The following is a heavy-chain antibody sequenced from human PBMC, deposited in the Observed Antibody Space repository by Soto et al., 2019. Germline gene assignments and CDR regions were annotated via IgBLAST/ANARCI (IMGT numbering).Heavy chain of an antibody. V-gene: IGHV3-74*01. CDR1: GFTFNTHW. CDR3: ARGGAMGVDY. J-gene: IGHJ4*02. Sequence: QAGGSLRLSCAASGFTFNTHWMHWVRQAPGKGLVWVSRIYFDGITTNYADSVKGRLTVSRDNAKNTVYLHVNTLRDEDTAVYYCARGGAMGVDYWGQGTLVTVSS. D-gene: IGHD1-26*01. CDR2: IYFDGITT.